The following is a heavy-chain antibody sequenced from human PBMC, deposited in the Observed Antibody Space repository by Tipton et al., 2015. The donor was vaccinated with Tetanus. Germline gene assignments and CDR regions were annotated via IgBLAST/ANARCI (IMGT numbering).Heavy chain of an antibody. J-gene: IGHJ4*02. CDR3: TRQEPPRRFFYDSTGSSG. D-gene: IGHD3-22*01. CDR2: IYSGGST. V-gene: IGHV4-4*07. Sequence: TLSLTCTVSGGSTHSFYWTWIRQSAGKGLEWIGRIYSGGSTNYNPSLKSRVTMSMDTSKNQFSLKLNSVTVADTAVYFCTRQEPPRRFFYDSTGSSGWGQGILVTVSS. CDR1: GGSTHSFY.